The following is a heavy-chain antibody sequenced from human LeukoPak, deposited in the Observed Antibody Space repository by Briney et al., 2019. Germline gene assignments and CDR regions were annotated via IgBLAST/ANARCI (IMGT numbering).Heavy chain of an antibody. V-gene: IGHV4-39*01. J-gene: IGHJ4*02. CDR1: GGSIGSSSYY. CDR2: IYYSGST. CDR3: ARHKFSGCLDY. Sequence: SETLSLTCTVSGGSIGSSSYYWGWIRQPPGKGLEWIGSIYYSGSTYYNPSLKSRVTISVDTSKNQFSLKLSSVTAADTAVYYCARHKFSGCLDYWGQGTLVTVSS. D-gene: IGHD6-19*01.